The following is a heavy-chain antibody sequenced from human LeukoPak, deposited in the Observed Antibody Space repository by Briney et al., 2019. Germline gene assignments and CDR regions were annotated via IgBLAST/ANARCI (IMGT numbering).Heavy chain of an antibody. CDR3: PKDVRRSSSWPVFDY. CDR1: GFTFDDYA. J-gene: IGHJ4*02. CDR2: ISWDGGST. D-gene: IGHD6-13*01. Sequence: HPGGSLRLSCAASGFTFDDYAMHWVRQAPGKGLEWVSLISWDGGSTYYADSVKGRFTISRDNSKNTLYLQMNSLRAEDMAVYYCPKDVRRSSSWPVFDYWGQGTLVTVSS. V-gene: IGHV3-43D*03.